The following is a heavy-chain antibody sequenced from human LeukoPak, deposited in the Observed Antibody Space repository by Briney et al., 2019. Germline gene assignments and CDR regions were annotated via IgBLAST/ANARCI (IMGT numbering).Heavy chain of an antibody. V-gene: IGHV4-34*01. CDR2: INHSGST. J-gene: IGHJ6*02. CDR1: GGSFSGYY. CDR3: ARVPPVGATSFYYYYGVDV. D-gene: IGHD1-26*01. Sequence: SETLSLTCAVYGGSFSGYYWSWIRQPPGKGLEWIGEINHSGSTNYNPSLKSQVTISVDTSKNQFSLKLSSVTAADTAVFYCARVPPVGATSFYYYYGVDVWGQGTTVTVSS.